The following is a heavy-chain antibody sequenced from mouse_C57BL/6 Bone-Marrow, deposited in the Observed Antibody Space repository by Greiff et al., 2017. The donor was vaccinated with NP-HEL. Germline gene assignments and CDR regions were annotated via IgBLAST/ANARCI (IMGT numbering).Heavy chain of an antibody. Sequence: QVQLQQPGAELVKPGASVQMSCKASGYTFTSYWITWVKQRPGQGLEWIGDIYPGSGSTNYNEKFNSKATLTVDTSSSTAYMQLSSLTSEDSAVYYCASSSSYLYWYFDVWGTGTTVTVSS. D-gene: IGHD1-1*01. J-gene: IGHJ1*03. V-gene: IGHV1-55*01. CDR2: IYPGSGST. CDR3: ASSSSYLYWYFDV. CDR1: GYTFTSYW.